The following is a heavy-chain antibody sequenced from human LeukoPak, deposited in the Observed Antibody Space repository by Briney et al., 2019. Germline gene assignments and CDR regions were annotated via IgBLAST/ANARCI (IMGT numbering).Heavy chain of an antibody. J-gene: IGHJ4*02. Sequence: GESLKISCKGSGYSFTSYWIGWVRQMPGKGLEWMGIIYPGDSDTRYSPSFQGQVTISADKSISTTYLQWSSLKASDTAMYYCGRVTMARGVIIRLDYWGQGTLVTVSS. CDR2: IYPGDSDT. V-gene: IGHV5-51*01. CDR1: GYSFTSYW. D-gene: IGHD3-10*01. CDR3: GRVTMARGVIIRLDY.